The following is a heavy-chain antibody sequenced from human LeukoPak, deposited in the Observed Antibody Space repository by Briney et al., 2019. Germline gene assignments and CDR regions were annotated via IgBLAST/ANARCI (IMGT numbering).Heavy chain of an antibody. D-gene: IGHD2-21*02. J-gene: IGHJ4*02. CDR3: AKQCGGDCYGYYFDY. CDR2: ISGSGGST. Sequence: QPGGSLRLSCAASGFTFSSYAMSWVRQAPGKGLEWVSAISGSGGSTYYADSVKGRFTISRDNSKNTLYLQMNSLRAEDTAVYYCAKQCGGDCYGYYFDYWGQGTLVTVPS. CDR1: GFTFSSYA. V-gene: IGHV3-23*01.